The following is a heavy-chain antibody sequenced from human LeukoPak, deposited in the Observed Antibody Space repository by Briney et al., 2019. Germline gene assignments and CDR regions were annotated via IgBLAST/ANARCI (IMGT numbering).Heavy chain of an antibody. CDR1: VYTFTNYY. Sequence: ASVNVSCKASVYTFTNYYIHWVRQAPAQGLEWMRIIKLGGSTTTYTQKIQYTQKFQDRVTMTWDPSTSTAYMDLSSLRSEDAAVYYCAREIPESYYFDYWGQGTLVTVSS. CDR2: IKLGGSTT. V-gene: IGHV1-46*03. J-gene: IGHJ4*02. D-gene: IGHD1-14*01. CDR3: AREIPESYYFDY.